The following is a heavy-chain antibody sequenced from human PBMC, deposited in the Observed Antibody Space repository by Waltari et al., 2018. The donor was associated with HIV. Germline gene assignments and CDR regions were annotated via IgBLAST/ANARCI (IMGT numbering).Heavy chain of an antibody. Sequence: EVKLVESGGGWVQPGGYLRLSCAASAFTFSRYDMNWVRQATGKGLEWVSAIVTAGDTYYPGSVKGRFTISRENAKISLYIQMNSLRAGDTAVYYCARGDSSGPEGYFDYWGQGTLVTVSS. CDR3: ARGDSSGPEGYFDY. CDR2: IVTAGDT. J-gene: IGHJ4*02. V-gene: IGHV3-13*04. D-gene: IGHD3-22*01. CDR1: AFTFSRYD.